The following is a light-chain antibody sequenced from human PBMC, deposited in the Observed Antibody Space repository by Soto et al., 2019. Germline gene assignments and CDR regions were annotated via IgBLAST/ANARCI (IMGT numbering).Light chain of an antibody. J-gene: IGKJ1*01. V-gene: IGKV3-15*01. CDR1: QSVSSN. Sequence: EIVMTQSPATLSVSPGERATLSCRASQSVSSNLAWYQQKPGQAPRLLIYGASTRATGIPARLSGSGSGTESPITSRCQNSDDVADSYCQHHSHWGRTFGQGNKVEIK. CDR2: GAS. CDR3: QHHSHWGRT.